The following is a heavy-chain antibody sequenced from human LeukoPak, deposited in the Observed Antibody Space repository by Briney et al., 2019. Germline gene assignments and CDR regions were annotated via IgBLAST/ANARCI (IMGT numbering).Heavy chain of an antibody. Sequence: GGSLRLSCAASGFTFSSYGMHWVRQAPGKGLEWVAVISYDGSNKYYADSVKGRFTISRDNAKNTLYLQMNGLRAEDTAVYYCASVFLTRGYSGYDLPDYWGQGTLVTVSS. CDR1: GFTFSSYG. J-gene: IGHJ4*02. V-gene: IGHV3-30*03. CDR3: ASVFLTRGYSGYDLPDY. CDR2: ISYDGSNK. D-gene: IGHD5-12*01.